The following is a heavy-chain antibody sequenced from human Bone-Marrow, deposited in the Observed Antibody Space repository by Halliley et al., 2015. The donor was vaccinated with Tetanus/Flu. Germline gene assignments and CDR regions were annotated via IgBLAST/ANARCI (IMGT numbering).Heavy chain of an antibody. CDR2: VDPEDGDT. CDR3: ATLGVQLNTGH. CDR1: GFNFTDYH. D-gene: IGHD1-1*01. Sequence: QLVQSGAEVKKPGATVKISCKVSGFNFTDYHIHWVQQAPGRELEWIGLVDPEDGDTLYADTFQGRVTLTADTSTDTAYMELSSLRSDDTAVFYCATLGVQLNTGHWGQGTLVTVSS. J-gene: IGHJ4*02. V-gene: IGHV1-69-2*01.